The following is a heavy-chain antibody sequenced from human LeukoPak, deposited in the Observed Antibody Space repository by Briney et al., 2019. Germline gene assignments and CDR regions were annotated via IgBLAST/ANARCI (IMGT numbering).Heavy chain of an antibody. V-gene: IGHV3-23*01. CDR2: ISGSGGST. CDR3: AIKRPTPLDAFDI. D-gene: IGHD4-17*01. J-gene: IGHJ3*02. CDR1: GFTFSSYA. Sequence: GGSLRLSCAASGFTFSSYAMGWVRQAPGEGLEWVSAISGSGGSTYYADSVKGRFTISRDNSKNTLYLQMNSLRAEDTAVYYCAIKRPTPLDAFDIWGQGTMVTVSS.